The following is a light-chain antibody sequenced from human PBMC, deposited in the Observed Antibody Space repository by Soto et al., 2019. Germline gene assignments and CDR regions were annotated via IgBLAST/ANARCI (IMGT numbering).Light chain of an antibody. J-gene: IGKJ2*01. CDR2: GAS. Sequence: EIVMTQSPATLSVSPGERATLSCRASQSVRSNLAWYQQKPGQAPRLLIDGASTRATGIPARFSGSGSGTDFTLTISSLQSEDSAVYYWQQYDNWPMYTFGQGTKLEIK. CDR3: QQYDNWPMYT. V-gene: IGKV3-15*01. CDR1: QSVRSN.